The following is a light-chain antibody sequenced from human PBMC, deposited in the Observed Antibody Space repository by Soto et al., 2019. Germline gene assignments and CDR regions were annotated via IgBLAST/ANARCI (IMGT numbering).Light chain of an antibody. CDR1: QNIRSR. V-gene: IGKV1-5*01. CDR3: QQYHSYWT. Sequence: DIQMAQSPSTLSASVGDRVTITCRASQNIRSRLAWFQQKPGKAPKLLIYDASSLESGVPQRFSGSGSGTEFTLTISSLQTDDFSTDYCQQYHSYWTGGQGTKVDIK. J-gene: IGKJ1*01. CDR2: DAS.